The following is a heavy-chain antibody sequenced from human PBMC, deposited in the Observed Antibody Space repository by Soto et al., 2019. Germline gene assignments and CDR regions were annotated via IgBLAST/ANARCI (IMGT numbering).Heavy chain of an antibody. CDR3: AKDAVYKDGLWLMDS. CDR2: VTGSGGKI. V-gene: IGHV3-23*01. Sequence: PGGSLRLSCAASGFTISTYAMTWVRQAPGKGLEWVSGVTGSGGKIHYADSVKGRFTISKDNSKNTLYLQMSSLREEDTALYYCAKDAVYKDGLWLMDSWGQGTLVTVSS. D-gene: IGHD2-21*01. CDR1: GFTISTYA. J-gene: IGHJ5*02.